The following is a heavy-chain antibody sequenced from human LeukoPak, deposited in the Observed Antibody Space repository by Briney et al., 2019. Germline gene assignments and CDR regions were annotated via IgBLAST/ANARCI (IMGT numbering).Heavy chain of an antibody. CDR2: IYSGGST. J-gene: IGHJ6*02. Sequence: GGSLRLSCAASGFTFSSYAMSWVRRAPGKGLEWVSVIYSGGSTYYADSVKGRFTISRDNSKNTLYLQMNSLRAEDTAVYYCARANSSYYYYYGMDVWGQGTTVTVSS. V-gene: IGHV3-66*01. CDR1: GFTFSSYA. CDR3: ARANSSYYYYYGMDV. D-gene: IGHD4-23*01.